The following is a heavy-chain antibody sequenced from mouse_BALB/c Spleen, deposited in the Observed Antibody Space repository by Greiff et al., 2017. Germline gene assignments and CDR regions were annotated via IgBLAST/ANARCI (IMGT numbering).Heavy chain of an antibody. J-gene: IGHJ4*01. CDR2: ISSGGGST. V-gene: IGHV5-12-1*01. Sequence: DVKLVESGGGLVKPGGSLKLSCAASGFAFSSYDMSWVRQTPEKRLEWVAYISSGGGSTYYPDTVKGRFTISRDNAKNTLYLQMSSLKSEDTAMYYCARHRGYPYAMDYWGQGTSVTVSS. D-gene: IGHD2-2*01. CDR1: GFAFSSYD. CDR3: ARHRGYPYAMDY.